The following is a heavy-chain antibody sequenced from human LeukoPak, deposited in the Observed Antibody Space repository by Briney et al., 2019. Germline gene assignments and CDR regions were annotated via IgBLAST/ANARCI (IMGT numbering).Heavy chain of an antibody. J-gene: IGHJ4*02. D-gene: IGHD1-7*01. CDR3: ATAGNYRFDY. V-gene: IGHV3-7*01. CDR2: IKQDGSEK. CDR1: GFTFSSYW. Sequence: GGSLRLTCAASGFTFSSYWMSWVCQAPGQGLEWVPNIKQDGSEKYYVDSVKGRFTISRDNAKNSLYLQMNSLRAEDTAVYYCATAGNYRFDYWGQGTLVTVSS.